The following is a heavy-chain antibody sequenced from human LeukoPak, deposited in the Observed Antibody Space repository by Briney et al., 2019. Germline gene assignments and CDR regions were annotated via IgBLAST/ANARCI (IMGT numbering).Heavy chain of an antibody. V-gene: IGHV3-9*01. J-gene: IGHJ4*02. CDR3: AKDMGNYVYFDY. D-gene: IGHD4-11*01. CDR1: GFTFDDYA. CDR2: ISWNSGSI. Sequence: PGGSLRLSCAASGFTFDDYAMHWVRQAPGKGLEWVSGISWNSGSIGYADSVKGRFTISRDNAKNPLYLQMNSLRAEDTALYYCAKDMGNYVYFDYWGQGTLVTVSS.